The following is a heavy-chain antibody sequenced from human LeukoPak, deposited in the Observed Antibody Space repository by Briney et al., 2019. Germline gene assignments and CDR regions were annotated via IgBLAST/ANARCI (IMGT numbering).Heavy chain of an antibody. J-gene: IGHJ1*01. CDR2: IYYSGST. D-gene: IGHD6-19*01. V-gene: IGHV4-39*07. CDR1: GGSISSSSYY. CDR3: ASLKIAVAGTKGYFQH. Sequence: SETLSLTCTVSGGSISSSSYYWGWIRQPPGKGLEWIGSIYYSGSTYYNPSLKSRVTISVDTSKTQFSLKLSSVTAADTAVYYCASLKIAVAGTKGYFQHWGQGTLVTVSS.